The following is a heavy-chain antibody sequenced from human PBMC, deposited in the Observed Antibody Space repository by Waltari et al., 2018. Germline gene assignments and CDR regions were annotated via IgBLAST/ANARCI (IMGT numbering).Heavy chain of an antibody. V-gene: IGHV3-53*01. D-gene: IGHD4-4*01. CDR2: IYSGGSR. Sequence: EVQLVESGGGLIQPGGSLRLSCAASGFTVSSNSISWVRQAPGKGLEWVSVIYSGGSRYYADSVRGRFTISRDNSKNTLYLQMNSLRAEDTAVYFCAGGAYSYSYLDYWGQGTLVTVSS. J-gene: IGHJ4*02. CDR3: AGGAYSYSYLDY. CDR1: GFTVSSNS.